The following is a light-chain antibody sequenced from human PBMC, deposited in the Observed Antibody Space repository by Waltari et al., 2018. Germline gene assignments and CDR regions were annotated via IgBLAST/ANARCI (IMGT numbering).Light chain of an antibody. CDR1: QGITSS. Sequence: DLQLTQSPSFLSASVGDRVTITCRASQGITSSLAWYQLKPGKAPKLLIYAASTLQSGVPSRFSGSGSGTEFTLTISSLQPEDFATYYCQQLNSYPRTFGQGTKVEIK. V-gene: IGKV1-9*01. J-gene: IGKJ1*01. CDR2: AAS. CDR3: QQLNSYPRT.